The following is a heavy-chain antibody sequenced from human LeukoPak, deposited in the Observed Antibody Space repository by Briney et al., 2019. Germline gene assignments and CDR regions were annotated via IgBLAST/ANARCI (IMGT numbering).Heavy chain of an antibody. D-gene: IGHD3-9*01. V-gene: IGHV4-34*01. J-gene: IGHJ5*02. CDR2: INHSGST. CDR1: GGSFSGYY. CDR3: ARVWDILTGYYIAQRIENWFDP. Sequence: SETLSLTCAVYGGSFSGYYWSWIRQPPGKGPEWIGEINHSGSTNYNPSLKSRVTISVDTSRNQFSLKLSSVTAADTAVYYCARVWDILTGYYIAQRIENWFDPWGQGTLVTVSS.